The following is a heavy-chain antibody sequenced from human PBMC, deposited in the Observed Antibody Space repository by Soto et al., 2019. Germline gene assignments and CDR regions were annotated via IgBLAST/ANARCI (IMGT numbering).Heavy chain of an antibody. CDR1: GYTFTTFY. J-gene: IGHJ4*02. Sequence: QVQLVQSGAEGKKPGASVKVSCKASGYTFTTFYMHWVRQAPGQGLEWMGIINPSGGGTSYAQKFQGRVTMTRDTSTSTLYMELSSLRSDDTAVFYCASGGKIAARPLDYWGQGTLVTVSS. CDR3: ASGGKIAARPLDY. D-gene: IGHD6-6*01. CDR2: INPSGGGT. V-gene: IGHV1-46*01.